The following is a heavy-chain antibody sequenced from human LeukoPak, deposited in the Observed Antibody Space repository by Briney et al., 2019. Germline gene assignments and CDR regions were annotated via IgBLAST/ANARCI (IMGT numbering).Heavy chain of an antibody. CDR1: GYTLTELS. CDR2: SDPEDGET. V-gene: IGHV1-24*01. D-gene: IGHD2-15*01. CDR3: ATRVVVVAATGFDY. J-gene: IGHJ4*02. Sequence: ASVKVSCKVSGYTLTELSMHWVRQAPGKGLEWMGGSDPEDGETIYAQKFQGRVTMTEDTSTDTAYMELSSLRSEDTAVYYCATRVVVVAATGFDYWGQGTLVTVSS.